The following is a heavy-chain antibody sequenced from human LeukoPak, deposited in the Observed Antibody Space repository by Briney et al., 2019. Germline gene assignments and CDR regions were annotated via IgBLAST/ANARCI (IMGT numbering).Heavy chain of an antibody. CDR3: ARQISDYYYYYMDV. Sequence: SETLSLTCTVSGGSISSSNYYWGWIRQPPGKGLEWIGTIYYSGTTYYNPSLESRVTIFEDTSKNQFSLMLTSVTAADTAVYYCARQISDYYYYYMDVWGKGTTVTVSS. CDR1: GGSISSSNYY. J-gene: IGHJ6*03. D-gene: IGHD2-15*01. V-gene: IGHV4-39*01. CDR2: IYYSGTT.